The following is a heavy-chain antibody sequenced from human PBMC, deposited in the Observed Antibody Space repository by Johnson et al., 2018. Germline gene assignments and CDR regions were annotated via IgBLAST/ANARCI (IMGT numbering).Heavy chain of an antibody. D-gene: IGHD3-3*02. J-gene: IGHJ3*02. V-gene: IGHV3-30*03. CDR3: ARPSHPRAFPFDDFDI. Sequence: QVQLVQSGGGVVQPGRSLRLSCSASGFTFSIYAMHWVRTAPAKGLEWVAVMSYDENSDYYSTSVRGRFTTARDNSKNTVYLQMNGLRAEETDVYYCARPSHPRAFPFDDFDIWGQGTMVTVSA. CDR1: GFTFSIYA. CDR2: MSYDENSD.